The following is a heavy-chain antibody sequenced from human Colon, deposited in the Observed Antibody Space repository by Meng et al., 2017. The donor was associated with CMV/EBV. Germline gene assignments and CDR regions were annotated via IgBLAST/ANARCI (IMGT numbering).Heavy chain of an antibody. V-gene: IGHV3-49*04. D-gene: IGHD6-13*01. CDR3: ARAGLGAAADDFYGMDV. CDR2: IRSKAFGGTT. Sequence: GASLKISCAGSGFPFRDYAMGWVRQAPGKWLEWVGFIRSKAFGGTTDYAASVRGRFTISSDDSKSIAYLQMNSLKVEDRAVYYCARAGLGAAADDFYGMDVWGQGTTVTVSS. J-gene: IGHJ6*02. CDR1: GFPFRDYA.